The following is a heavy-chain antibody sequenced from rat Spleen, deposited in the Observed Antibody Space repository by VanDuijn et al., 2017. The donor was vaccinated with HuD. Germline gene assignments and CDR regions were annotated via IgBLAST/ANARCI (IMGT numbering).Heavy chain of an antibody. Sequence: EVQLVESGGGLVQPGRSLKLSCAASGFTFSDYGMHWIRQAPTKGLEWVASITNTGVATYYRDSVKGRFTLSRDNAKSTLYLQMGSLRSDDTATYYCARLCNSGIGNWFAYWGQGTLVTVTS. CDR3: ARLCNSGIGNWFAY. V-gene: IGHV5S23*01. J-gene: IGHJ3*01. CDR1: GFTFSDYG. D-gene: IGHD4-4*01. CDR2: ITNTGVAT.